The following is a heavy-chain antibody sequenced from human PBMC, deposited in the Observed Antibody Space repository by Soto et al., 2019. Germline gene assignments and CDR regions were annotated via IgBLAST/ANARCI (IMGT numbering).Heavy chain of an antibody. CDR2: IYWDDDK. V-gene: IGHV2-5*02. CDR3: AHRVLRTVFGLVTTTAIYFDF. J-gene: IGHJ4*02. D-gene: IGHD3-3*01. Sequence: QITLNESGPTVVRPTETLTLTCRFSGFSLTTSGVGVGWIRQSPGKAPEWLALIYWDDDKRYSASLKSRLTITKDTSKTQVVLTVSDLDPTDTATYYCAHRVLRTVFGLVTTTAIYFDFWGQGNQVAVSS. CDR1: GFSLTTSGVG.